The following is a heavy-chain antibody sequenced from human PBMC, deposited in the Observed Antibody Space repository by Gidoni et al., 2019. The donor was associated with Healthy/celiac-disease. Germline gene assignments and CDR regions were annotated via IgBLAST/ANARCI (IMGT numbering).Heavy chain of an antibody. V-gene: IGHV4-39*01. Sequence: QLQLQESGPGLVKPSETLSLTCTVSGGSISTSSYYWGWIRQPPGKGLEWIGSIYYSGSTYYNPSLKSRVTISVDTSKNQFSLKLSSVTAADTAVYYCARHAVGATRDRWFDPWGQGTLVTVSS. CDR1: GGSISTSSYY. CDR2: IYYSGST. J-gene: IGHJ5*02. CDR3: ARHAVGATRDRWFDP. D-gene: IGHD1-26*01.